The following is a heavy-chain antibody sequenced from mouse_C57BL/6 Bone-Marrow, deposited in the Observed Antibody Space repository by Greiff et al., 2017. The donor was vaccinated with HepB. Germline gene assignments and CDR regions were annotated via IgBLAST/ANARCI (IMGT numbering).Heavy chain of an antibody. Sequence: ESGPGLVKPSQSLSLTCSVTGYSITSGYYWNWIRQFPGNKLEWMGYISYDGSNNYNPSLKNRISITRDTSKNQFFLKLNSVTTEDTATYYCARAPTTVVARIDYAMDYWGQGTSVIVSS. J-gene: IGHJ4*01. V-gene: IGHV3-6*01. CDR2: ISYDGSN. D-gene: IGHD1-1*01. CDR1: GYSITSGYY. CDR3: ARAPTTVVARIDYAMDY.